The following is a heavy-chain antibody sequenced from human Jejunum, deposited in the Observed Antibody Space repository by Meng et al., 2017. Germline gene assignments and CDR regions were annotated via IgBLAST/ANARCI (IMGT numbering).Heavy chain of an antibody. V-gene: IGHV4-61*08. Sequence: QVQLPESGPGLVGASETLSLICTVAGGSVSRAGYQWGWIRQPPGKGLEWIGYASTNYNPSLKSRVTISLDTSRNQFSLSLSSVTAADTAAYYCARDHMGSLDYWGQGILVTVSS. D-gene: IGHD1-26*01. CDR1: GGSVSRAGYQ. J-gene: IGHJ4*02. CDR2: AST. CDR3: ARDHMGSLDY.